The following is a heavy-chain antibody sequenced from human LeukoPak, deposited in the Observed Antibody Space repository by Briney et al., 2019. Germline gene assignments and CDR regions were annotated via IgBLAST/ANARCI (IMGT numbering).Heavy chain of an antibody. D-gene: IGHD5-24*01. CDR2: ISGSGGST. CDR1: GFTFSSYG. J-gene: IGHJ4*02. Sequence: GGSLRLSCAASGFTFSSYGMSWVRQAPGKGLEWVSAISGSGGSTYYADSVKGRFTISRDNSKNTLYLQMNSLRAEDTAVYYCAKGRSRDGYKGLGYWGQGTLVTVSS. V-gene: IGHV3-23*01. CDR3: AKGRSRDGYKGLGY.